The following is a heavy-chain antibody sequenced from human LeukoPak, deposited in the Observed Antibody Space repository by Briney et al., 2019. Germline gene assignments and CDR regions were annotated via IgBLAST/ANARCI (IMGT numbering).Heavy chain of an antibody. V-gene: IGHV3-53*01. CDR1: GFTVSSNY. J-gene: IGHJ4*02. CDR3: ARGGTIDEYSSSSGGYFDY. Sequence: GGSLRLSRAASGFTVSSNYMSWVRQAPGKGLEWVSVIYSGGSTYYADSVKGRFTISRDNSKNTLYLQMNSLRAEDTAVYYCARGGTIDEYSSSSGGYFDYWGQGTLVTVSS. CDR2: IYSGGST. D-gene: IGHD6-6*01.